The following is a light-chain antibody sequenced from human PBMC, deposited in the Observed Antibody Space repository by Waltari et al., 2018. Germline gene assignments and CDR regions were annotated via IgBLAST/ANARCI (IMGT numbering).Light chain of an antibody. CDR2: AAS. Sequence: DIQLTQSPSSLYASVGDRVTITGRASQRISSYLNWDQQKPGKAPKLLIYAASSLQSGVPSRVSGSGSGTDCTLTISSLQPEDFATYYCQQSYSTWTFGQGTKVEIK. V-gene: IGKV1-39*01. J-gene: IGKJ1*01. CDR1: QRISSY. CDR3: QQSYSTWT.